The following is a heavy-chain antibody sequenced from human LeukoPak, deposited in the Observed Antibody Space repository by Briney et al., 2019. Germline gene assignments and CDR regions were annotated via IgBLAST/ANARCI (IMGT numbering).Heavy chain of an antibody. J-gene: IGHJ6*03. D-gene: IGHD6-13*01. CDR1: GGSISSYY. CDR3: ARVGSSSWGYYYYMDV. V-gene: IGHV4-59*01. CDR2: IYYSGST. Sequence: PSETLSLTCTVSGGSISSYYWSWIRQPPGKGLEWIGYIYYSGSTNYNPSLKSRVTISVDTSKNQFSLKLSSVTAADTAVYYCARVGSSSWGYYYYMDVWGKGTTVTVSS.